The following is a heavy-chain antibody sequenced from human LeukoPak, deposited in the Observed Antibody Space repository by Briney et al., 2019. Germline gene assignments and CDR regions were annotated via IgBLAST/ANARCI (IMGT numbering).Heavy chain of an antibody. Sequence: GGSLRLSCTASGFTFNTHAMSWVRRAPGKGLEWVSVIYSGGSTYYADSVKGRFTISRDNSKNTLYLQMNSLRAEDTAVYYCARGSTSFYYYGMDVWGQGTTVTVSS. CDR3: ARGSTSFYYYGMDV. CDR2: IYSGGST. J-gene: IGHJ6*02. D-gene: IGHD2-2*01. CDR1: GFTFNTHA. V-gene: IGHV3-66*01.